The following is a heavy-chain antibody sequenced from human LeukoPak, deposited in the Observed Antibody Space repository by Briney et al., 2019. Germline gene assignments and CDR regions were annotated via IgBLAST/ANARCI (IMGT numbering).Heavy chain of an antibody. CDR1: GFTFSSYD. J-gene: IGHJ4*02. Sequence: GGSLRLSCAASGFTFSSYDMSWVRQAPGKGLEWVSAISGSGDSTYYADSVKGRFTISRDNSKNTLYLQMNSLRAEDTAVYYCAKVYSGSYYYFDYWGQGTLVTVSS. D-gene: IGHD1-26*01. V-gene: IGHV3-23*01. CDR3: AKVYSGSYYYFDY. CDR2: ISGSGDST.